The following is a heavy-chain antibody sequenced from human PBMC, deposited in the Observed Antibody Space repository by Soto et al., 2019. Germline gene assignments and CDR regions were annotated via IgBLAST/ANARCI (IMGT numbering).Heavy chain of an antibody. CDR1: GFTFSTHA. J-gene: IGHJ4*02. CDR3: AKGRSTSAWYYDY. D-gene: IGHD6-19*01. CDR2: ISGRGDST. V-gene: IGHV3-23*01. Sequence: EVQLLESGGGLVQPGGSLRLSCAASGFTFSTHAMSWVRQAPGKGLEWVSCISGRGDSTYYADSVKGRFTISRDNSKNTLYPQVNTLRAEDTAVYYCAKGRSTSAWYYDYWGQGTLVTVSS.